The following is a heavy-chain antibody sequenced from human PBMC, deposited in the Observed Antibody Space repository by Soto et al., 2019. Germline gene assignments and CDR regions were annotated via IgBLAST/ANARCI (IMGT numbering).Heavy chain of an antibody. CDR3: ARGVYTAMRYYYYYLDF. CDR1: GYTFTSYD. J-gene: IGHJ6*03. D-gene: IGHD5-18*01. Sequence: GASVKVSCKASGYTFTSYDINWVRQATGQGLEWMGWMNPNSGNTGYAQKFQGRVTMTRNTSISTAYMELSSLRSEDTAVYYCARGVYTAMRYYYYYLDFWGKGTTVTVSS. CDR2: MNPNSGNT. V-gene: IGHV1-8*01.